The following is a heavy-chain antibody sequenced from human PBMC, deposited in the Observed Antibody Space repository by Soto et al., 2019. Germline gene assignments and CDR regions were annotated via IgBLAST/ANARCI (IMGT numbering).Heavy chain of an antibody. CDR3: ARLYTGNYIMYH. CDR2: INHSGST. J-gene: IGHJ4*02. Sequence: SETLSLTCAVYGGSFSGYYWTWIRQPPGTGLEWIGEINHSGSTNYNPSLKSRVTISVDTSKNQFSLKLTSVTAADTAVYYCARLYTGNYIMYHWGQGTLVTVSS. D-gene: IGHD1-26*01. CDR1: GGSFSGYY. V-gene: IGHV4-34*01.